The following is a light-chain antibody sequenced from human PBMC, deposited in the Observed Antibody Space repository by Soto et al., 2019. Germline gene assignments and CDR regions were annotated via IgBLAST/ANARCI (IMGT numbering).Light chain of an antibody. Sequence: EIVLTQSPVTLSLSPGERATLSCRAGQSVSSYLAWYQQKPGQAPRLLIYDASNRATGIPARFSGGGSGTDFTLTIDNLEPEDFAIYYCQQRSNWPPITFGQGTRLET. CDR1: QSVSSY. J-gene: IGKJ5*01. CDR3: QQRSNWPPIT. CDR2: DAS. V-gene: IGKV3-11*01.